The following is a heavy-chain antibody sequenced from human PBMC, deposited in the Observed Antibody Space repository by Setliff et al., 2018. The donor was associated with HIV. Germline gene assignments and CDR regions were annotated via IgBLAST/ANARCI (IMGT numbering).Heavy chain of an antibody. V-gene: IGHV1-2*06. CDR2: INPNSGGT. CDR3: GRANILGATGPDY. D-gene: IGHD1-26*01. Sequence: ASVKVSCKASHYTFTVYYMHWVRQAPGQGLEWMGRINPNSGGTDYSQRFQGRVTMTRDPSISTAYMELSSLRYDDTAVYFCGRANILGATGPDYWGQGTLVTVSS. CDR1: HYTFTVYY. J-gene: IGHJ4*02.